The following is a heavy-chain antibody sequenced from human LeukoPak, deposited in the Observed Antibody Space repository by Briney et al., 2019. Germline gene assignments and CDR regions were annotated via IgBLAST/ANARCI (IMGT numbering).Heavy chain of an antibody. CDR2: FSYSGTT. CDR1: GDSISTYY. V-gene: IGHV4-59*01. Sequence: SETLSLTCTVSGDSISTYYWTWIRQPPGKGLEWLGYFSYSGTTNYNPSLKSRVSISVDTSKNQFSLKLTSVTAADTAVYYCARGRTYYDFWSGSYEDVWGQGTTVTVSS. D-gene: IGHD3-3*01. J-gene: IGHJ6*02. CDR3: ARGRTYYDFWSGSYEDV.